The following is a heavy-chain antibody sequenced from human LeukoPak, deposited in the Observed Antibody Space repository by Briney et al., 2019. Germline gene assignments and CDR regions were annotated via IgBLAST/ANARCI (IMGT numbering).Heavy chain of an antibody. CDR2: IIPIFGTA. J-gene: IGHJ4*02. Sequence: GASVKVSCKASGGTFSSYAISWVRQAPGQGLEWMGGIIPIFGTANYAQKFQSRVTITADESTSTAYMELSSLRSEDTAVYYCASPPRGYSYGYFFDYWGQGTLVTVSS. CDR3: ASPPRGYSYGYFFDY. V-gene: IGHV1-69*01. CDR1: GGTFSSYA. D-gene: IGHD5-18*01.